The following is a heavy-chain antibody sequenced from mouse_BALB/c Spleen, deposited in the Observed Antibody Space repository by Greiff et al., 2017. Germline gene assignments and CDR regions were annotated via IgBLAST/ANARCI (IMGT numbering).Heavy chain of an antibody. D-gene: IGHD3-2*01. CDR1: GFSLTSYG. CDR2: IWSDGST. Sequence: VQLQQSGPDLVAPSQSLSITCTVSGFSLTSYGVHWVRQPPGKGLEWLVVIWSDGSTTYNSALKSRLSISKDNSKSQVFLKMNSLQTDDTAMYYCARHEDSSGYFAYWGQGTLVTVSA. J-gene: IGHJ3*01. CDR3: ARHEDSSGYFAY. V-gene: IGHV2-6-2*01.